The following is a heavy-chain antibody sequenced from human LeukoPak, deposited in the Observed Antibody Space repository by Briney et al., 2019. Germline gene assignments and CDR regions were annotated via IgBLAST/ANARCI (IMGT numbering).Heavy chain of an antibody. Sequence: ASVKVSCKASGYTFTGYYMHWVRQAPGQGLEWMGWINPNSGGTNYAQKFQGRVTMTRDTSISTAYMELSRLRSDDAAVYYCARHYEGYDSSGYYDRLDYWGQGTLVTVSS. V-gene: IGHV1-2*02. CDR2: INPNSGGT. J-gene: IGHJ4*02. CDR1: GYTFTGYY. CDR3: ARHYEGYDSSGYYDRLDY. D-gene: IGHD3-22*01.